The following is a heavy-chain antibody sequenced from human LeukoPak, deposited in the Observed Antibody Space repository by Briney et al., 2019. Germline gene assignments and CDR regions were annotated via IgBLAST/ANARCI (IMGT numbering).Heavy chain of an antibody. CDR1: GGSISPYY. CDR3: ARHGGSHFLY. J-gene: IGHJ4*02. D-gene: IGHD3-16*01. V-gene: IGHV4-59*08. CDR2: IYHNGMT. Sequence: PSETLSLICTVSGGSISPYYWSWIRQPPGKGLEWIAYIYHNGMTRYNPSLMSRVTISVDTSRNQFSLMLDSVTAADTAVYYCARHGGSHFLYWGQGTLVTVSS.